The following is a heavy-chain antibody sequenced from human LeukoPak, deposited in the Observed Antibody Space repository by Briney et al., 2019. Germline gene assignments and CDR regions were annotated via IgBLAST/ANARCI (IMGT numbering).Heavy chain of an antibody. D-gene: IGHD3-16*01. CDR3: AKGTFSATSDAFDI. J-gene: IGHJ3*02. V-gene: IGHV3-23*01. CDR1: GFTFGDYA. Sequence: PGGSLRLSCTASGFTFGDYAMSWVRQAPGKGLEWVSGISGSAGRTYYADSVKGRFTISRDNSKNTLYMQMNSLRAEDTAVYHCAKGTFSATSDAFDIWGQGTLVTVSS. CDR2: ISGSAGRT.